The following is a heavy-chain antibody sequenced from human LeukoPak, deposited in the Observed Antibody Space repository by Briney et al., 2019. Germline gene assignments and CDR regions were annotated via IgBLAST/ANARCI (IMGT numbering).Heavy chain of an antibody. J-gene: IGHJ4*02. D-gene: IGHD1-26*01. CDR3: ARENSGSYREFDY. V-gene: IGHV4-4*07. CDR2: IYTSGST. CDR1: GGSISSYC. Sequence: PSETLSLTCTVSGGSISSYCWSWIRQPAGKGLEWIGRIYTSGSTNYNASLKSRVSMSVDTSKNQFSLKLSPVTAADTAVFYCARENSGSYREFDYWGQGTLVTVSS.